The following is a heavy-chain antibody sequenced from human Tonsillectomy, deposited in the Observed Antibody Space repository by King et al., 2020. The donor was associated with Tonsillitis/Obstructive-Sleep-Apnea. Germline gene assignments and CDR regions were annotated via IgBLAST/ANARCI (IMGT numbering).Heavy chain of an antibody. Sequence: TLKESGPTLVKPTQTLTLTCTFSGFSLSNNGVGVGWIRQPPGKALEWLALIYWDDDKRYSPSLKSRLTITKDTSKNQVVLTMTNMDPVDTATYYCAHGTARYCVSTSCFTYFQHWGQGTLVTVSS. J-gene: IGHJ1*01. CDR3: AHGTARYCVSTSCFTYFQH. CDR1: GFSLSNNGVG. CDR2: IYWDDDK. D-gene: IGHD2-2*02. V-gene: IGHV2-5*02.